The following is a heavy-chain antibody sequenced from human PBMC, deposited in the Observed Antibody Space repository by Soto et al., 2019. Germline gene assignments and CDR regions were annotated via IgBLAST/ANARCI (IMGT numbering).Heavy chain of an antibody. D-gene: IGHD6-13*01. CDR2: IWYDGSKK. CDR1: GFTFSTYG. V-gene: IGHV3-33*01. CDR3: ARAPYSSSSLSRDFYYFDY. Sequence: QVQLVESGGGVVQPGRSLRLSCAASGFTFSTYGMHWVRQAPGKGLEWVAIIWYDGSKKYYSVSIKCRFTISRDNSKNTLYLQMNRLRAEDTAVYYCARAPYSSSSLSRDFYYFDYWGQGTLVTVSS. J-gene: IGHJ4*02.